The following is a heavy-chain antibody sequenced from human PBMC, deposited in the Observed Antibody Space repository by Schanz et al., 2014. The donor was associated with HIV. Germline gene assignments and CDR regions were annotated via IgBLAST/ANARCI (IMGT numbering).Heavy chain of an antibody. J-gene: IGHJ6*02. CDR3: ARGARYGMDV. Sequence: QEPLVQSGAAVRKPGSSVTVSCKTSGGTFNNYALNWVRQAPGQGLEWMGGIIPVFGTANYAQKFQGRVTINADQSTTTAYMELRSLRSDDTAVYYCARGARYGMDVWGQGTTVTVSS. CDR2: IIPVFGTA. CDR1: GGTFNNYA. V-gene: IGHV1-69*01.